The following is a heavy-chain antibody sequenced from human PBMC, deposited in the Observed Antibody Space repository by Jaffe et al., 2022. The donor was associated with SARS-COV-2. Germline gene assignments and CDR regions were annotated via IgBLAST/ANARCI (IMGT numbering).Heavy chain of an antibody. CDR1: GFTFSSCA. Sequence: EVQLLESGGGLVQPGGSLRLSCAASGFTFSSCAMAWVRQAPGKGLEWVSGISGSGAGTYYADSVKGRFTISRDNSKNTLFLQMNSLRAEDTAVYYCAKRDSANSGPFDYWGQGTLVTVSS. V-gene: IGHV3-23*01. D-gene: IGHD2-15*01. CDR2: ISGSGAGT. J-gene: IGHJ4*02. CDR3: AKRDSANSGPFDY.